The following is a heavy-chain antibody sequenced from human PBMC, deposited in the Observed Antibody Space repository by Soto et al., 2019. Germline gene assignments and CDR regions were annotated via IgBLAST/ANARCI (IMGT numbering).Heavy chain of an antibody. CDR1: GGTFSSYA. CDR3: LRYCSSTSCSPDYYYGMDV. CDR2: IIPIFGTA. J-gene: IGHJ6*02. D-gene: IGHD2-2*01. Sequence: SVKVSCKASGGTFSSYAISWVRQAPGQGLEWMGGIIPIFGTANYAQKFQGRVTITADKSTSTAYMELSSLRSEDTAVYYCLRYCSSTSCSPDYYYGMDVWGQGTTVTVSS. V-gene: IGHV1-69*06.